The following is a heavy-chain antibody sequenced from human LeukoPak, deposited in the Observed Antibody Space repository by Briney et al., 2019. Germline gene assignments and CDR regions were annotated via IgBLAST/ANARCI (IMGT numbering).Heavy chain of an antibody. D-gene: IGHD6-19*01. CDR2: ISYDGSNK. CDR1: GFTFSSYA. Sequence: GGSLRLSCAASGFTFSSYAMHWVRQAPGKGLEWVAVISYDGSNKYYADSVKGRFTISRDNSKNTLYLQMNSLRAEDTAVYYCARAFSSGWYPYSIGGLWFDYWGQGTLVTVSS. V-gene: IGHV3-30*04. CDR3: ARAFSSGWYPYSIGGLWFDY. J-gene: IGHJ4*02.